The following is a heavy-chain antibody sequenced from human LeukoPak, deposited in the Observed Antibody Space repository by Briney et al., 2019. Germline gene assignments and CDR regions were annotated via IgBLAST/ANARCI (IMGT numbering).Heavy chain of an antibody. V-gene: IGHV1-8*01. Sequence: GASVKVSCKASGYTFTSYEINWVRQAPGHGLGWMGWVNPKSGDTRYAQRLQGRATMTRDTSISTAYMELSSLTSEDTAVYYCARHQYGFGRNWGQGTLVTVSS. D-gene: IGHD3-16*01. CDR1: GYTFTSYE. J-gene: IGHJ4*02. CDR2: VNPKSGDT. CDR3: ARHQYGFGRN.